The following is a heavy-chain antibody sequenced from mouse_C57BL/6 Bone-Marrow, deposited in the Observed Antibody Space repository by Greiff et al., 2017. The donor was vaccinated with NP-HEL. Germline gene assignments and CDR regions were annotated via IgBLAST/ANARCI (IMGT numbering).Heavy chain of an antibody. Sequence: QVQLQQSGPELVKPGASVKISCKASGYTFTDYYINWVKQRPGQGLEWIGWIFPGSGSTYYNEKFKGKATLTVDKSSSTAYMLLSSLTSEDSAVYFCARNEAQIYYGYPYAMDYWGQGTSVTVSS. CDR2: IFPGSGST. J-gene: IGHJ4*01. CDR3: ARNEAQIYYGYPYAMDY. D-gene: IGHD2-2*01. V-gene: IGHV1-75*01. CDR1: GYTFTDYY.